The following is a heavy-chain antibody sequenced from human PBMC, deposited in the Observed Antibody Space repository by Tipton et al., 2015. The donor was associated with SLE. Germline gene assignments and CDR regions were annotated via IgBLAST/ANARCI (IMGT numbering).Heavy chain of an antibody. D-gene: IGHD2/OR15-2a*01. V-gene: IGHV4-4*08. J-gene: IGHJ4*02. CDR3: ARIRLYHFDY. CDR1: GGSISSYY. Sequence: LRLSCTVSGGSISSYYWSWIRQPPGKGLEWIGYIYTSGSTNYNPSLKSRVTISVDTSKNQFSLKLSSVTAADTAVYYCARIRLYHFDYWGQGTLVTVSS. CDR2: IYTSGST.